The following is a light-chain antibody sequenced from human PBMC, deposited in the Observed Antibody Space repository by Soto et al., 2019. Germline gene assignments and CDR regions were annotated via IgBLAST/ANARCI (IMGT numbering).Light chain of an antibody. CDR2: DVA. J-gene: IGLJ1*01. CDR1: GNDVGAYNY. V-gene: IGLV2-11*01. CDR3: SSYAGGYTYL. Sequence: QSALTQPRSVSGSPGQSVTISCTGTGNDVGAYNYVSWYQQHPGRPPKLMIDDVARCPSGVPDRFSGSKSGNTASLTISGLQAEDEADYFCSSYAGGYTYLFGTGTKLTVI.